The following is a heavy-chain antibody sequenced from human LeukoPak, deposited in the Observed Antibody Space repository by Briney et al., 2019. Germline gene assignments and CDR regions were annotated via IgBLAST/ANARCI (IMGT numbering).Heavy chain of an antibody. CDR3: AKARVGATELIDY. CDR1: GFTLDDYA. V-gene: IGHV3-9*01. CDR2: ISWNRGSI. D-gene: IGHD1-26*01. J-gene: IGHJ4*02. Sequence: PGGSLRLSCAASGFTLDDYAMHWVRQAPGKGLEWVSGISWNRGSIGYADSVKGRFTISREKDKNSLSLQMNGLRAEDTALYYCAKARVGATELIDYWGQGTLVTVSS.